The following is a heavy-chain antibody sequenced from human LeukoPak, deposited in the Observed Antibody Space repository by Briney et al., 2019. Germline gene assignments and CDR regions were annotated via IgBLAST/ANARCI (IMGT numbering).Heavy chain of an antibody. Sequence: ASVKVSCKASGYTFTGYYMHWVRQAPGQGLEWIGWINPNSGGTNYAQKFQGRVTMTRDMSTSTVYMELSSLRSEDTAVYYCARENYYYDSSGYSIDYWGQGTLVTVSS. V-gene: IGHV1-2*02. CDR1: GYTFTGYY. J-gene: IGHJ4*02. CDR2: INPNSGGT. CDR3: ARENYYYDSSGYSIDY. D-gene: IGHD3-22*01.